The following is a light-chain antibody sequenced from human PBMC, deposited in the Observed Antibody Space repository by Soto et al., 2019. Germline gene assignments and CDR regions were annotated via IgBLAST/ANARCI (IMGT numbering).Light chain of an antibody. Sequence: DLQMTQFPSSVSASVGDRVNITCRASQGISTWLAWYQRKPERAPKSLIYGASRLQSGVPPRFSGSGSETDFTLTISGLQPEDFATYYCQQYDRYPRTFGQGTKVEIK. CDR3: QQYDRYPRT. J-gene: IGKJ1*01. CDR1: QGISTW. V-gene: IGKV1D-16*01. CDR2: GAS.